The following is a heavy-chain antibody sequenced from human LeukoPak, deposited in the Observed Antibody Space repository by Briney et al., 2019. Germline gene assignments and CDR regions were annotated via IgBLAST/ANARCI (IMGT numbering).Heavy chain of an antibody. V-gene: IGHV3-33*01. CDR3: ARGNGDADVLLYFDY. Sequence: GGSLRLSCAASGVTFSSYGMHWVRQAPGKGVEWVALIWYDGSNKYYEVSVKGRFIISRDNSKTAIYLQMSRLRDEETAVYYCARGNGDADVLLYFDYWGQGTLVTVSS. J-gene: IGHJ4*02. D-gene: IGHD2-15*01. CDR2: IWYDGSNK. CDR1: GVTFSSYG.